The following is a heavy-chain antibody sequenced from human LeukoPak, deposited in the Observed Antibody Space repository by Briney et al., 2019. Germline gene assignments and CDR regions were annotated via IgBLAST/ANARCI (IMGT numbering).Heavy chain of an antibody. V-gene: IGHV3-53*01. J-gene: IGHJ6*03. Sequence: GGSLRLSCAASGFTVSSNYMSWVRQAPGKGLEWGSVIYSGGSTYYADSVKGRFTISRDNSKNTLYLQMNSLRAEDTAVYYCARANWNYVQYYYMDVWGKGTTVTVSS. CDR3: ARANWNYVQYYYMDV. D-gene: IGHD1-7*01. CDR1: GFTVSSNY. CDR2: IYSGGST.